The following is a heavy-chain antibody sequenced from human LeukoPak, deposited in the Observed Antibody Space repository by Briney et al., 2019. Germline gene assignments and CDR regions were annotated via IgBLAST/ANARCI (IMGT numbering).Heavy chain of an antibody. J-gene: IGHJ6*02. CDR1: GFTFSSYW. CDR3: ASGPRSSDYYYYGMDV. V-gene: IGHV3-7*01. D-gene: IGHD6-6*01. CDR2: IKQDGSKK. Sequence: GGSLRLSCAASGFTFSSYWMSWVRQAPGKGLEGVANIKQDGSKKYYVDSVKGRFTISRDNAKNSLYLQMNSLRAEDTAVYYCASGPRSSDYYYYGMDVWGQGTTVTVSS.